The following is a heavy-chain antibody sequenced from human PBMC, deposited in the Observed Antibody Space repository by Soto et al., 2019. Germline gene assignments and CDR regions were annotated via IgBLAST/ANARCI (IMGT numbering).Heavy chain of an antibody. Sequence: WASVKVSCKASGYTFTSYDINWVRQATGQGLEWMGWMNPNSGNTGYAQKFQGRVTMTRNTSISTAYMELSSLRSEDTAVYYCARGWYYDFWSGYYTRLGGFYGMDVWGQGTTVTVSS. J-gene: IGHJ6*02. D-gene: IGHD3-3*01. CDR2: MNPNSGNT. CDR3: ARGWYYDFWSGYYTRLGGFYGMDV. V-gene: IGHV1-8*01. CDR1: GYTFTSYD.